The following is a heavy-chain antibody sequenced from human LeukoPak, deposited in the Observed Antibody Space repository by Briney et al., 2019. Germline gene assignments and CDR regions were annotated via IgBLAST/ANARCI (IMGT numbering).Heavy chain of an antibody. CDR1: GESFSGFQ. CDR3: ARSCTTTTCYAGSIDY. Sequence: SDTLSLTCAVYGESFSGFQWSWIRQSPGKGLEWIGEINHSGSINYNPSLKSRVTISVDTSKNLFSLKLRSVTAADTAVYYCARSCTTTTCYAGSIDYWGQGTLVTVSS. CDR2: INHSGSI. V-gene: IGHV4-34*01. J-gene: IGHJ4*02. D-gene: IGHD2-2*01.